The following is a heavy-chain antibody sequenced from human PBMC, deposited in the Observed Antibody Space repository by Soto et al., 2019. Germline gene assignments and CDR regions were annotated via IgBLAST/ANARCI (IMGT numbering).Heavy chain of an antibody. V-gene: IGHV4-59*01. CDR3: AKDSGYNYGYFRWFDP. Sequence: TSETLSLTCTVSGGSISSYYWSWIRQPPGKGLEWIGLIFYSGSTNYNPALKSRVTISVDTSNSQFSLKLSSVTAADTSVYYCAKDSGYNYGYFRWFDPWGQGTLVTVSS. D-gene: IGHD5-18*01. CDR2: IFYSGST. CDR1: GGSISSYY. J-gene: IGHJ5*02.